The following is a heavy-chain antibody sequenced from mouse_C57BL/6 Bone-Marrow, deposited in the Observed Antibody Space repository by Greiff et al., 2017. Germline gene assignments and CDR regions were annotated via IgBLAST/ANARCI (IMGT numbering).Heavy chain of an antibody. D-gene: IGHD2-5*01. CDR3: ARLTSNCVRAVDY. J-gene: IGHJ4*01. CDR2: IYPGSGNT. CDR1: GYSFTSYY. Sequence: VKLVESGPELVKPGASVTISCKASGYSFTSYYIHWVKQRPGQGLEWIGWIYPGSGNTKYNEKFKGKATLTADPSSSTSYMQRSSITSEDSAVYYRARLTSNCVRAVDYWGQGTSVTVSS. V-gene: IGHV1-66*01.